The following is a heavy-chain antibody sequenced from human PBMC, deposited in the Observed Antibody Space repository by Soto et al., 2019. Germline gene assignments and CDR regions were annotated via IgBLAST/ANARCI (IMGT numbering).Heavy chain of an antibody. J-gene: IGHJ6*02. V-gene: IGHV1-69*01. CDR3: TRAVRTGIYGMDV. CDR2: IIPIFGTT. CDR1: GGTLSNYA. Sequence: QVQLVQGGTEVKMAGSSVRISCEASGGTLSNYAVSWVRQAPGLGPEWMGGIIPIFGTTTYAQKFQGRITITADETTGRVYMDLTGLRSDDTAVFYCTRAVRTGIYGMDVWGQGTTVTVSS.